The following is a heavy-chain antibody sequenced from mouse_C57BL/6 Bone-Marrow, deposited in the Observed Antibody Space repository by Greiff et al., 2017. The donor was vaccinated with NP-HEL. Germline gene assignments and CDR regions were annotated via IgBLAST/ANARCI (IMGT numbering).Heavy chain of an antibody. CDR2: ISSGGDYI. J-gene: IGHJ2*01. Sequence: EVKLVESGEGLVKPGGSLKLSCAASGFTFSSYAMSWVRQTPEKRLAWVAYISSGGDYIYYADTVKGRFTISRDNARNTLYLQMSSLKSEDTAMYYCTSTEVATFDYWGQGTTLTVSS. CDR3: TSTEVATFDY. V-gene: IGHV5-9-1*02. CDR1: GFTFSSYA. D-gene: IGHD1-1*01.